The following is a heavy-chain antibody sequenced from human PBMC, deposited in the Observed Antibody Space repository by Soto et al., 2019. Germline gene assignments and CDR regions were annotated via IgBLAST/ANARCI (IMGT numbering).Heavy chain of an antibody. CDR2: NNAGNGNT. D-gene: IGHD4-17*01. CDR3: ARDLNIVTTAYYYYYGMDV. CDR1: GYTFTSYA. Sequence: QVQLVQSGAEVKKPGASVKVSCKASGYTFTSYAMHWVHQAPGQRLEWMGWNNAGNGNTKYSQKFQGRVTITRDTSASTAYMELSSLRSEDTAVYYCARDLNIVTTAYYYYYGMDVWGQGTTVTVSS. J-gene: IGHJ6*02. V-gene: IGHV1-3*01.